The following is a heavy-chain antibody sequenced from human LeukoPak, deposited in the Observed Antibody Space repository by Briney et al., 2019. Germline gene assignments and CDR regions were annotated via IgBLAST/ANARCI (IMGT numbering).Heavy chain of an antibody. CDR2: ISSSGSTI. CDR3: AREPGFCTNGVCYTRAFDY. V-gene: IGHV3-48*03. Sequence: GGSLRLSCAASGFTFSSYEMNWVRQAPGKGLEWVSCISSSGSTIYYADSVKGRFTISRDNAKNSLYLQMNSLRAEDTAVYYCAREPGFCTNGVCYTRAFDYWGQGTLVTVSS. CDR1: GFTFSSYE. D-gene: IGHD2-8*01. J-gene: IGHJ4*02.